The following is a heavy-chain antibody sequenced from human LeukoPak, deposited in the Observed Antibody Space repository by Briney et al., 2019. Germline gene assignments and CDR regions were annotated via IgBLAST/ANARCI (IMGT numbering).Heavy chain of an antibody. Sequence: SETLSLTCSVSGDSISSYYWIWIRQPAGKGLEWIGRIYASGITNYNPSLRSRVTMSVDTSKNQFSLKLSSVTAADTAVYYCARRMGDCGQGTLVTVSS. CDR1: GDSISSYY. D-gene: IGHD1-26*01. CDR2: IYASGIT. CDR3: ARRMGD. J-gene: IGHJ4*02. V-gene: IGHV4-4*07.